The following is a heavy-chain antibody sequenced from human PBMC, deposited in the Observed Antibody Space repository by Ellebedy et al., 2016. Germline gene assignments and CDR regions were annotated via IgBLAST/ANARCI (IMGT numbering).Heavy chain of an antibody. CDR3: AKAREGLAHDALDV. CDR2: INEDGTEK. D-gene: IGHD3-3*02. V-gene: IGHV3-7*03. Sequence: GESLKISXEASGLSFNYYWMSWVRQAPVKGLEWVANINEDGTEKYYVDSVKGRFTVSRDNGKNFLFLQMNSLKAENTALYYCAKAREGLAHDALDVWGQGTMVTVSS. J-gene: IGHJ3*01. CDR1: GLSFNYYW.